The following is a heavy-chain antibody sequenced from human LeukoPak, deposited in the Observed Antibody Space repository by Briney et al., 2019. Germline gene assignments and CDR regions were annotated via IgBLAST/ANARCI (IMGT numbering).Heavy chain of an antibody. CDR1: GFTFSSYS. Sequence: GGYLRLSCAASGFTFSSYSMNWVRQAPGKGLEWVSSISSSSSYMYYADSVKGRFTISRDNAKNSLYLHMNSLRAEDTAVHYCARYCGGGSCYQLMERQGYWGQGTLVTVSS. D-gene: IGHD2-15*01. V-gene: IGHV3-21*01. J-gene: IGHJ4*02. CDR3: ARYCGGGSCYQLMERQGY. CDR2: ISSSSSYM.